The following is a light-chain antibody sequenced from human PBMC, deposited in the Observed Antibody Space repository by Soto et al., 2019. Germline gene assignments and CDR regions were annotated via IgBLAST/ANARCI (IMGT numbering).Light chain of an antibody. V-gene: IGLV2-23*01. Sequence: QSALSQSASVSGSPGQSITISCTGINSGVVNYEYVSWYQQFPDKAPKLIIYEGRERPSGVSDRFSGSKSDNAASLTISALQTEDEAEYFCLSYGKVFGTGTKLTVL. CDR1: NSGVVNYEY. CDR3: LSYGKV. J-gene: IGLJ1*01. CDR2: EGR.